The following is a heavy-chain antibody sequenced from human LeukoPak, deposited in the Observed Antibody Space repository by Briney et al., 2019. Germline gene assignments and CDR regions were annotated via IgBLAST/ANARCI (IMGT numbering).Heavy chain of an antibody. Sequence: SETLSLTCTVSGGSIRSHYWSWVRQSPGKGLEWIGYVYYSGSTNYNPSLKNRVTIPLDTSRTRFSLKLNSVTAADTAVYYCARSAAASTGTSSGADYYYFGMDVWGQGTTVTVSS. D-gene: IGHD6-13*01. CDR3: ARSAAASTGTSSGADYYYFGMDV. CDR2: VYYSGST. J-gene: IGHJ6*02. CDR1: GGSIRSHY. V-gene: IGHV4-59*11.